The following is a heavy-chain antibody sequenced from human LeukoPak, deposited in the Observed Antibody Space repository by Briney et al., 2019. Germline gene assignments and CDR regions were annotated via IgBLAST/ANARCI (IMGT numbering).Heavy chain of an antibody. CDR1: GYTFTRYA. V-gene: IGHV7-4-1*02. D-gene: IGHD3-16*01. J-gene: IGHJ3*02. Sequence: ASVKVSCKASGYTFTRYAMNWVRQAPGQGLEWMGWINTNTGNPTYAQGFIGRFVFSLETSVSTAYLQISRLKAEDTTVYYCARAYYYESPDAFDIWGQGTMVTVSS. CDR3: ARAYYYESPDAFDI. CDR2: INTNTGNP.